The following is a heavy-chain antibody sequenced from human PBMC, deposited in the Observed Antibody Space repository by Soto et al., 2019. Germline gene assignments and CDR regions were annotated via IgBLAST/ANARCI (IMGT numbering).Heavy chain of an antibody. CDR1: GFTLSSAG. Sequence: EVQLVESGGGLVKPGGSLRLSCAASGFTLSSAGMSWVRQAPGKGLEWVGRIKSKTDGGTTDYAAPVKGRFTISRDDSKNTLYLQMNSLKTEDTAVYYCTTGILGYCSGGSCYVDYWGQGTLVTVSS. CDR3: TTGILGYCSGGSCYVDY. CDR2: IKSKTDGGTT. J-gene: IGHJ4*02. V-gene: IGHV3-15*01. D-gene: IGHD2-15*01.